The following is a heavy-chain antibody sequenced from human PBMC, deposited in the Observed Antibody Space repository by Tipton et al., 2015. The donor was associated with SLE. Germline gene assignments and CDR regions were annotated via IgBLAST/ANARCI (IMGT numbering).Heavy chain of an antibody. V-gene: IGHV4-4*02. CDR1: GGSISRNNW. D-gene: IGHD2-15*01. Sequence: TLSLTCAVFGGSISRNNWWSWVRQPPGKGLEWIGEIYHSGSTNYNPSLKSRVTISVDKSKNQFSLKLSSVTAADTAVYYCARGGDIVVVVADGGWFDPWGQGTLVTVSS. J-gene: IGHJ5*02. CDR3: ARGGDIVVVVADGGWFDP. CDR2: IYHSGST.